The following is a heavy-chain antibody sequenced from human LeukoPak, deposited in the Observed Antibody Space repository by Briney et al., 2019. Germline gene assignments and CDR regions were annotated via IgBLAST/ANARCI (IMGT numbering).Heavy chain of an antibody. J-gene: IGHJ4*02. Sequence: APGKGLEWFSSIIKSSSSTNYSDSVKGRFSISRDNAKNSLSLQLNSLTVEDTAVSYYARGGSSRSPFDYWGQGTLVTVSS. V-gene: IGHV3-11*05. CDR3: ARGGSSRSPFDY. CDR2: IIKSSSST. D-gene: IGHD3-16*01.